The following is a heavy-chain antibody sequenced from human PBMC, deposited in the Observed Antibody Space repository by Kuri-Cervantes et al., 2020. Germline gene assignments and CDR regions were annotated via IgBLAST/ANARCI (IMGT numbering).Heavy chain of an antibody. CDR3: ARGRYYYYYMDV. CDR2: IYYSGST. D-gene: IGHD3-10*01. CDR1: GGSISSYY. J-gene: IGHJ6*03. Sequence: GSLRLSCTVSGGSISSYYWSWIRQPPGKGLEWIGYIYYSGSTNYNPSLKSRVTISVDTSKNQFSLKLSSVTAADTAVYHCARGRYYYYYMDVWGKGTTVTVSS. V-gene: IGHV4-59*13.